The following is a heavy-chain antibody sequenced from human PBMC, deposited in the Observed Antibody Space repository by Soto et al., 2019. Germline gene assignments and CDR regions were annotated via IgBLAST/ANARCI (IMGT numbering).Heavy chain of an antibody. CDR2: VYYTGST. CDR3: ATESSGSSPLHFDF. D-gene: IGHD6-19*01. V-gene: IGHV4-30-4*01. CDR1: GGSVSSGVHY. Sequence: SETLSLTCSVSGGSVSSGVHYWSWIRQPPGKGLEWIGYVYYTGSTYYNPSLESRVTISLDTSKNQLSLKMKSVTASDAAVYYCATESSGSSPLHFDFWGQGALVTVSS. J-gene: IGHJ4*02.